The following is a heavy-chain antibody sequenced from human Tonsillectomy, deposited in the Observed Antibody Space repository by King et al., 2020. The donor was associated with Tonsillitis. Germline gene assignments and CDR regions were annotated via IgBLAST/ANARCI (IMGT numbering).Heavy chain of an antibody. CDR3: AKDRHHDYYYYYGMDV. V-gene: IGHV3-30*18. CDR2: ISYDGSYK. J-gene: IGHJ6*02. CDR1: GFTFSSYG. Sequence: HVQLVESGGGVVQPGRSLRLSCAASGFTFSSYGMHWVRQAPGKGLEWVAVISYDGSYKHYADSVKGRFTISRDNSKNTLYLQMNSLRAEDTAVYYCAKDRHHDYYYYYGMDVWGQGTTVTVSS. D-gene: IGHD1-14*01.